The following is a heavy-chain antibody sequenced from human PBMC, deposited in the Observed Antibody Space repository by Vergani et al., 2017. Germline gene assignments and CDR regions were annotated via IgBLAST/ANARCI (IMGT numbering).Heavy chain of an antibody. J-gene: IGHJ4*02. CDR1: GDSVISTDYH. CDR3: ASEPGACGAACGHSYDF. V-gene: IGHV4-39*01. CDR2: MDYSGST. Sequence: QVQLQESGPGLVKPSETLSLTCTVSGDSVISTDYHWGWIRQPPGKGLEWIGSMDYSGSTSYNPSLESRISISFETPKNQFSLWLTSVTAADTAVYYYASEPGACGAACGHSYDFWGPGTLVGVSS. D-gene: IGHD2-21*01.